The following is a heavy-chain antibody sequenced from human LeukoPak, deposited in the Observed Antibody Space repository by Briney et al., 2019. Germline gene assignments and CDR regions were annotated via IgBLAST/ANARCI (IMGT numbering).Heavy chain of an antibody. V-gene: IGHV4-59*01. CDR2: SYYSGST. CDR1: GGSISDYY. Sequence: PSETLSLTCSVSGGSISDYYWTWSRQPPGEGLEWIGYSYYSGSTNYNPSLKSRVTIFVDTSKNQFSVKLNSVTAADTAVYYCARGEKWNYNYYYMDVWGKGTTVTVSS. D-gene: IGHD1-7*01. J-gene: IGHJ6*03. CDR3: ARGEKWNYNYYYMDV.